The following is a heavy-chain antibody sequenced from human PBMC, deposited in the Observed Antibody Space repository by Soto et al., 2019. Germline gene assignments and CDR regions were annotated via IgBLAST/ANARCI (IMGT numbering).Heavy chain of an antibody. CDR2: IYPGDSDT. J-gene: IGHJ5*02. V-gene: IGHV5-51*01. CDR3: VRNPWITETTGSGLDA. CDR1: GYSFTSYW. Sequence: GESLKISCKASGYSFTSYWIGWVRQRPGEGLEWMAIIYPGDSDTRFSPSFLGQVTLSVDRSTTTAYLHFPSLQAYDTAMYYCVRNPWITETTGSGLDAWGQGTPVTVSS. D-gene: IGHD1-20*01.